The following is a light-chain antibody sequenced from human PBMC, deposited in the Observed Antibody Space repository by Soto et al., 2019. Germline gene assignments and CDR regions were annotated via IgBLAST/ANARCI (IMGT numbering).Light chain of an antibody. Sequence: QSALTQPASVSGSPGQSITITYTGTSSDVDGYNYVSWYQYHPGKAPKLMIYDVNNRPSGVSNRFSGSKSGNTASLTISGLQAEDEADYYCSSFTISLNTVIFGGGTQLTVL. CDR1: SSDVDGYNY. V-gene: IGLV2-14*01. J-gene: IGLJ2*01. CDR2: DVN. CDR3: SSFTISLNTVI.